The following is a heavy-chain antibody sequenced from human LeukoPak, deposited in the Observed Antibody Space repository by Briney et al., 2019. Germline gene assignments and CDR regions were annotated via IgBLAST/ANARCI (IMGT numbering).Heavy chain of an antibody. Sequence: PGGSLRLSCAASGFTFSDFYMSWIRQTPEKGPEWVSYISSGSSTISYADSVKGRFTISRDNAKNSLYLQMNSLRVEDTALYYCVRTRDCSSTTCYARFDYWGQGTLVTVSS. CDR1: GFTFSDFY. CDR2: ISSGSSTI. D-gene: IGHD2-2*01. V-gene: IGHV3-11*01. CDR3: VRTRDCSSTTCYARFDY. J-gene: IGHJ4*02.